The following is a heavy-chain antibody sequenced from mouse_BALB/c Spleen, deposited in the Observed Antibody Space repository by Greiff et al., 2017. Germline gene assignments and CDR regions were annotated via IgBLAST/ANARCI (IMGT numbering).Heavy chain of an antibody. CDR2: ISSGGSYT. CDR3: TRDDYGSSPPFAY. Sequence: EVQLVESGGGLVKPGGSLKLSCAASGFTFSSYTMSWVRQTPEKRLEWVATISSGGSYTYYPDSVKGRFTISRDNAKNTLYLQMSSLKSEDTAMYYCTRDDYGSSPPFAYWGQGTLVTVSA. D-gene: IGHD1-1*01. CDR1: GFTFSSYT. J-gene: IGHJ3*01. V-gene: IGHV5-6-4*01.